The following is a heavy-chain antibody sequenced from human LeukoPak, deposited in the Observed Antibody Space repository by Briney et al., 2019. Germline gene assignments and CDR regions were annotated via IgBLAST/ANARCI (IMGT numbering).Heavy chain of an antibody. CDR2: INPNSGGT. CDR1: GYTFTGYY. D-gene: IGHD6-13*01. Sequence: ASVKVSCKASGYTFTGYYMHWVRQAPGQGLEWMGWINPNSGGTNYAQKFQGWVTMTRDTSISTAYMELSRLRSDDTAVYYCARGPRSPELIAAAGTAPRGRAEYFQHWGQGTLVTVSS. J-gene: IGHJ1*01. CDR3: ARGPRSPELIAAAGTAPRGRAEYFQH. V-gene: IGHV1-2*04.